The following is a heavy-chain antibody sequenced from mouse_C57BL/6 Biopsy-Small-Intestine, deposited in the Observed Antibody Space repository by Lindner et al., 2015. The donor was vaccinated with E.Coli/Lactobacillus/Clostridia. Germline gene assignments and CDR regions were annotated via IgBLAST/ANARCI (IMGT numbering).Heavy chain of an antibody. CDR3: ARDYDWYFDV. J-gene: IGHJ1*03. V-gene: IGHV3-5*01. CDR2: MYYSGTI. D-gene: IGHD2-12*01. Sequence: VQLQESGPGLVKPSQTVFFTCTVTGISITTGNYRWNWIRQFPGNKLEWIGYMYYSGTITYNPSLTSRTTITRDTPKNQFFLEMNSLTAEDTATYYCARDYDWYFDVWGTGTTVTVSS. CDR1: GISITTGNYR.